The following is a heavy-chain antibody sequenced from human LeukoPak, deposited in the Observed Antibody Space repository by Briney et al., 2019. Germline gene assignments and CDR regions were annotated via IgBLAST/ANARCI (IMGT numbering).Heavy chain of an antibody. V-gene: IGHV3-15*07. D-gene: IGHD5-18*01. Sequence: MSGGSLRLSCAASGFTFSNAWMNWVRQAPGKGLEWVGRIKSKTDGGTTDYAAPVKGRFTISRDDSKNTLYLQMNSLKTEDTAVYYCTTDPSHPFGYSYGPDAFDIWGQGTMVTVSS. CDR2: IKSKTDGGTT. CDR1: GFTFSNAW. J-gene: IGHJ3*02. CDR3: TTDPSHPFGYSYGPDAFDI.